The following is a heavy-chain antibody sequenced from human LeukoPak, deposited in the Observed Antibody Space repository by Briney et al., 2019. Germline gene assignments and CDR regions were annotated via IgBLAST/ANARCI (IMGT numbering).Heavy chain of an antibody. V-gene: IGHV4-34*01. J-gene: IGHJ4*02. Sequence: PSETLSLTCAVSDESFSGYYWNWIRQPPGRGLEWIGEINYSGSTQYHPSLESRVSMSVDKSKKQVSLKLSSVTVADTAVYYCAREGRGGHNFDYWGQGTLAIVSS. CDR3: AREGRGGHNFDY. CDR1: DESFSGYY. D-gene: IGHD2-15*01. CDR2: INYSGST.